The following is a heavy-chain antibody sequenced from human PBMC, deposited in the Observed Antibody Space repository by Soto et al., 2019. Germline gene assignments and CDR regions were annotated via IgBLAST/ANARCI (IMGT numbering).Heavy chain of an antibody. CDR2: IHYSGTT. Sequence: SETLSLTCTVSGGSMRNYFWTWIRQPPGKGLEWIGYIHYSGTTSFFPSYNPSLRSRVTISEDTSKNQFSLKLLSVTTADTAVYFCAAGEASSRNLAPYYLDYWGQGTRVTVSS. CDR3: AAGEASSRNLAPYYLDY. CDR1: GGSMRNYF. D-gene: IGHD6-13*01. J-gene: IGHJ4*02. V-gene: IGHV4-59*01.